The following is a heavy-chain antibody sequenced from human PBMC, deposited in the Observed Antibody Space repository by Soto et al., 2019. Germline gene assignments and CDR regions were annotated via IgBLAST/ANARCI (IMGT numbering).Heavy chain of an antibody. J-gene: IGHJ6*02. Sequence: QVQLQESGPGLVKPSETLSLTCTVSGDSISRYYWSWIRLSPGKGLEWIGYIYYSGETNYNPSVKSRVTISVDRTKNQFSLNLSSVTAADTAVYYCARDQGGEFLKGSGMDVWGQGTTVTVSS. CDR3: ARDQGGEFLKGSGMDV. D-gene: IGHD3-10*01. V-gene: IGHV4-59*01. CDR1: GDSISRYY. CDR2: IYYSGET.